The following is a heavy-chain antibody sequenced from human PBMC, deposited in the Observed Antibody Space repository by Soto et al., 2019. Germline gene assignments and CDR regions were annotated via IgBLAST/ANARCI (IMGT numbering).Heavy chain of an antibody. CDR2: ISGSGSTT. D-gene: IGHD3-3*01. J-gene: IGHJ4*02. CDR3: ARDPSGYYDFWSGYFSTPIYYFDY. V-gene: IGHV3-23*01. Sequence: GGSLRLSCPATGFTFSTCAMNWVRQAPGKGLEWVSTISGSGSTTYYADSVKGRFTISRDNFKNTLYLQMNSLRAEDTAVYYCARDPSGYYDFWSGYFSTPIYYFDYWGQGTLVTVSS. CDR1: GFTFSTCA.